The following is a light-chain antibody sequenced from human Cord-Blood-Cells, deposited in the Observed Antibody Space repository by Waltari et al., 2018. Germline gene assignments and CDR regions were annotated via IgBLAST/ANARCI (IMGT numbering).Light chain of an antibody. CDR3: SSYTSSSTLV. Sequence: QSALTQPASVSGSPGQSITLSCTGTSSAVGGYNYVSWYQQHPGKAPKLMIYDVSNRPSGVSNRFSGSKSGNTASLTISGLQAEDEADYYCSSYTSSSTLVFGGGTKLTVL. CDR2: DVS. CDR1: SSAVGGYNY. V-gene: IGLV2-14*01. J-gene: IGLJ2*01.